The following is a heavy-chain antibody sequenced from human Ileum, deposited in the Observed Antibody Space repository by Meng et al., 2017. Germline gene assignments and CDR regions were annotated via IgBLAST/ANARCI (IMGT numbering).Heavy chain of an antibody. CDR1: GYTFSDYF. V-gene: IGHV1-2*02. D-gene: IGHD6-19*01. Sequence: QVRLVRSGAEVKKPGASVTVPCKTLGYTFSDYFMYWARQARGQGREWMGWIDPRTGDTRYTQKLQGRVTMTRDTSISTVYMEVTNLRDDDTAVYYCARDLAGLGGYWGQGTLVTVSS. J-gene: IGHJ4*02. CDR3: ARDLAGLGGY. CDR2: IDPRTGDT.